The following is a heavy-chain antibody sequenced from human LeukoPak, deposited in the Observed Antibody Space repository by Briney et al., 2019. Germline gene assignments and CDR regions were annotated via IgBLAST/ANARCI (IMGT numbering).Heavy chain of an antibody. CDR2: IIPIFGTA. D-gene: IGHD2-15*01. CDR1: GGTFSSYA. Sequence: ASVKVSCKASGGTFSSYAISWVRQAPGQGLEWMGGIIPIFGTANYAQKFQGRVTITADKSTSTAYMELSSLRSGDTAVYYCARPRGYCSGGSCQFDYWGQGTLVTVSS. CDR3: ARPRGYCSGGSCQFDY. V-gene: IGHV1-69*06. J-gene: IGHJ4*02.